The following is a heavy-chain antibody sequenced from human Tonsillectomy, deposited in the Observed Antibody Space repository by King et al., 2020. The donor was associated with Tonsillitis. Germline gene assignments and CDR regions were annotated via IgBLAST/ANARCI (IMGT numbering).Heavy chain of an antibody. Sequence: VQLVESGGGLVQPGGSLRLSCAASGFTFSSYWMSWVRQAPGKGLEWVANIKQDGSEKYYVDSVKGRFTISRDNAKNSLYLKMNSLRAEDTAVYYCAGDMVRGVQGQDWGQGTLVTVSS. CDR2: IKQDGSEK. CDR3: AGDMVRGVQGQD. D-gene: IGHD3-10*01. CDR1: GFTFSSYW. V-gene: IGHV3-7*03. J-gene: IGHJ4*02.